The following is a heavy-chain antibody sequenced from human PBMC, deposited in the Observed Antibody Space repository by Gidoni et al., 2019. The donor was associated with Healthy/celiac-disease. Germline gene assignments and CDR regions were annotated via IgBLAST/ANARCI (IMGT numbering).Heavy chain of an antibody. CDR3: AKDAVVVVPAANFDY. CDR1: GVTFSRYA. CDR2: ISGSGSST. J-gene: IGHJ4*02. Sequence: EVQLLESGGGLVQPGGSLRLAWAASGVTFSRYAMIWVRQAPGKGLECVSAISGSGSSTYSADSVNGLFTISRDKSKTTLYLQMNSLSAEDTAVYYCAKDAVVVVPAANFDYWGQGTLVTVSS. V-gene: IGHV3-23*01. D-gene: IGHD2-2*01.